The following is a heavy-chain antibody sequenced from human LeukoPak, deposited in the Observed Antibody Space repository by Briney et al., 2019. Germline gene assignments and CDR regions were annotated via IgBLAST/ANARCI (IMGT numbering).Heavy chain of an antibody. D-gene: IGHD3-10*02. CDR1: GGSVITSSYY. Sequence: PSETLSLTCTVSGGSVITSSYYWGWIRQPPGKGLEWIGRIYTSGSTNYNPSLKSRVTISVDTSKNQFSLKLSSVTAADTAVYYCACMYGVGAFDIWGQGTMVTVSS. V-gene: IGHV4-39*07. CDR3: ACMYGVGAFDI. CDR2: IYTSGST. J-gene: IGHJ3*02.